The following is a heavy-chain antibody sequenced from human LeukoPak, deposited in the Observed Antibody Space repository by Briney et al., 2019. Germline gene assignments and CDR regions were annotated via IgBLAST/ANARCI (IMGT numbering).Heavy chain of an antibody. D-gene: IGHD2-21*01. J-gene: IGHJ4*01. CDR1: GFTFSSYA. V-gene: IGHV3-30-3*01. Sequence: GGSLRLSCAASGFTFSSYAIHWVRQAPGKGLEWVSFISYDGRIKYYADSVKGRLTISRDNSKKTLFMQMTILRAEDTAIYYSASDRIENYF. CDR3: ASDRIENYF. CDR2: ISYDGRIK.